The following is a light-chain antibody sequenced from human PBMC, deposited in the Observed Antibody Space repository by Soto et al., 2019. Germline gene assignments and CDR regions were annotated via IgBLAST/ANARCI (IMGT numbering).Light chain of an antibody. CDR3: MQALQTPLT. V-gene: IGKV2-28*01. CDR2: LGS. CDR1: QSLLHSDGYNY. Sequence: DIVMTQSPLSLPVTPGEPASISCRSSQSLLHSDGYNYLDWFLQRPGQSPQVLIFLGSTLAPGVPDRFSGSGSGTDFTLKIRSVEAEDVGVYYCMQALQTPLTFGGGTKVEIK. J-gene: IGKJ4*01.